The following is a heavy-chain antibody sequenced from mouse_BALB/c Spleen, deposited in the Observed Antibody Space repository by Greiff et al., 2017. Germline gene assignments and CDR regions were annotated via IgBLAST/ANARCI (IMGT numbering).Heavy chain of an antibody. CDR1: GYTFTSYY. CDR3: TRGDSSRRDWYFDV. V-gene: IGHV1S81*02. J-gene: IGHJ1*01. Sequence: QVQLKQSGAELVKPGASVKLSCKASGYTFTSYYMYWVKQRPGQGLEWIGEINPSNGGTNFNEKFKSKATLTVDKSSSTAYMQLSSLTSEDSAVYDGTRGDSSRRDWYFDVWGAGTTVTVSS. D-gene: IGHD1-1*01. CDR2: INPSNGGT.